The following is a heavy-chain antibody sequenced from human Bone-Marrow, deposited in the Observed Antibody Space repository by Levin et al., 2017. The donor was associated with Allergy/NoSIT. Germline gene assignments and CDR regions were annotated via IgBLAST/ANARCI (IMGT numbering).Heavy chain of an antibody. CDR1: GFSLTTTGVA. D-gene: IGHD3-10*01. J-gene: IGHJ4*02. Sequence: SGPTLVKPTQTLTLTCTFSGFSLTTTGVAVGWVRQSPGEALEWLALISWDDDKRYSPSLKSRLSITRDTSKNQVVLTMTNMDSVDTATYFCAHSSQAWFGEFSHWGQGTLVTVSS. V-gene: IGHV2-5*02. CDR3: AHSSQAWFGEFSH. CDR2: ISWDDDK.